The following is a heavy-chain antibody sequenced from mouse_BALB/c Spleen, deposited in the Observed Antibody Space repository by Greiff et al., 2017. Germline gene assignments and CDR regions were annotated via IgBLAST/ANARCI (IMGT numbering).Heavy chain of an antibody. J-gene: IGHJ4*01. CDR2: IYPGGGYT. Sequence: QVHVKQSGAELVRPGTSVKISCKASGYTFTNYWLGWVKQRPGHGLEWIGDIYPGGGYTNYNEKFKGKATLTADTSSSTAYMQLSSLTSEDSAVYFCARKFYYRYDVGDAMDYWGQGTSVTVSS. CDR3: ARKFYYRYDVGDAMDY. CDR1: GYTFTNYW. V-gene: IGHV1-63*02. D-gene: IGHD2-14*01.